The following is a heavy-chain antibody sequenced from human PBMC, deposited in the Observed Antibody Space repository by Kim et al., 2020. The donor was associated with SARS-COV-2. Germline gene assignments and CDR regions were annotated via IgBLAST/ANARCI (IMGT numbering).Heavy chain of an antibody. V-gene: IGHV4-31*03. CDR1: GGSISSGGYY. CDR2: IYYSGST. Sequence: SETLSLTCTVSGGSISSGGYYWSWIRQHPGKGLEWIGYIYYSGSTYYNPSLKSRVTISVETSKNQFSLKLSSVTAADTAVYYCARADTIFGVVIGCFDYWGQGTLVTVPS. J-gene: IGHJ4*01. CDR3: ARADTIFGVVIGCFDY. D-gene: IGHD3-3*01.